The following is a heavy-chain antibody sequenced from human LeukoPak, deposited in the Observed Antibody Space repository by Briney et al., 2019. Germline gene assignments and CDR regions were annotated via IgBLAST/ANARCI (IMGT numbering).Heavy chain of an antibody. CDR3: AREAIGFHEKYDTLTGGMDV. V-gene: IGHV1-2*04. Sequence: ASVKVSCKASGYTFTGYYMHWVRQAPGQGLEWMGWINPNSGGTNYAQKFQGWVTMTRDTSISTAYMELSRLRSDDTAVYYCAREAIGFHEKYDTLTGGMDVWGQGTTVTVSS. J-gene: IGHJ6*02. CDR2: INPNSGGT. CDR1: GYTFTGYY. D-gene: IGHD3-9*01.